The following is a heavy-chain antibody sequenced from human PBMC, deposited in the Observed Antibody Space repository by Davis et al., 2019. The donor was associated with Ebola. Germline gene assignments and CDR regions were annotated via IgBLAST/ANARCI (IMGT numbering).Heavy chain of an antibody. CDR2: ISTYNSNT. J-gene: IGHJ6*02. CDR3: AVSHYGSSGLYYYYGKDG. CDR1: GGTFSSYA. D-gene: IGHD3-22*01. Sequence: ASVKVSCKASGGTFSSYAISWVRQAPGQGLEWMGWISTYNSNTNYAQKLQGRVTMTTDTSTSTAYMELSSLRSEDTAVYYCAVSHYGSSGLYYYYGKDGWGQGTKGNVSS. V-gene: IGHV1-18*01.